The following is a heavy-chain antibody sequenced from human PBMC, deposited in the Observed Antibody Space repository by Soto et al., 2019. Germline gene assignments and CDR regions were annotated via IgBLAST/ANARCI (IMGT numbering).Heavy chain of an antibody. Sequence: SQTLSLTCAITGDSVSSNSAAWNWIRQSPSRGLEWLGRTYYRSKWYNDYAVSVKSRITINPDTSKNQFSLQLNSVTPEDTAVYYCARDVEYYGSGSWISNYYMDVWGKGTTVTVSS. J-gene: IGHJ6*03. CDR2: TYYRSKWYN. V-gene: IGHV6-1*01. D-gene: IGHD3-10*01. CDR3: ARDVEYYGSGSWISNYYMDV. CDR1: GDSVSSNSAA.